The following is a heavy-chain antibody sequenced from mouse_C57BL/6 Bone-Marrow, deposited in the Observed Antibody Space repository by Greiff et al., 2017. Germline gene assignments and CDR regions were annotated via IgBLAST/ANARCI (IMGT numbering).Heavy chain of an antibody. CDR1: GFTFTAYY. CDR2: IRNKANGYTT. CDR3: ARSLTVFDY. Sequence: EVQVVESGGGLVQPGGSLSLSCAASGFTFTAYYMSWVRQPPGKALEWLGFIRNKANGYTTEYSASVKGRFTISRDNSQSILYLQMNALRAEDSATYYCARSLTVFDYWGQGTTLTVSS. J-gene: IGHJ2*01. D-gene: IGHD4-1*01. V-gene: IGHV7-3*01.